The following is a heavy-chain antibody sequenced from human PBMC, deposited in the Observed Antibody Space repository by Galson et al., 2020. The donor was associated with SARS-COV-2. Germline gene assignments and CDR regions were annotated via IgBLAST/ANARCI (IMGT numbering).Heavy chain of an antibody. CDR2: ISYDGTTR. CDR1: GFTFSSSA. D-gene: IGHD6-13*01. V-gene: IGHV3-30*04. J-gene: IGHJ4*02. Sequence: GGSLRLSCAASGFTFSSSAMHWVRQAPGKGLEWVAIISYDGTTRYNSDSVKGRFTISRDISKNTLYLQMNSLRPEDTAVYYCARETDDQTSSWYDYWGQGTLVTVSS. CDR3: ARETDDQTSSWYDY.